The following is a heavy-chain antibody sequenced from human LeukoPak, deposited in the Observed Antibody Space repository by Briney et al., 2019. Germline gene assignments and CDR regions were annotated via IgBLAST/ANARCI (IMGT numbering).Heavy chain of an antibody. Sequence: GGSLRLSCAASGFTFSSYWMHWVRQAPGKGLVWVSRINSDGSSTSYADSVKGRFTISRDNAKNTLYLQMNSLRAEDTAVYYCAKTKGFGDLWPIDCWGQGTLVTVSS. CDR2: INSDGSST. D-gene: IGHD3-10*01. CDR3: AKTKGFGDLWPIDC. J-gene: IGHJ4*02. V-gene: IGHV3-74*01. CDR1: GFTFSSYW.